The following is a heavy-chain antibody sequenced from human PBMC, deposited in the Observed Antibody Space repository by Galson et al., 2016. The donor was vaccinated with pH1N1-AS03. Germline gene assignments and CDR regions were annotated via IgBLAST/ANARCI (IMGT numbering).Heavy chain of an antibody. CDR2: IRPISGAA. CDR3: VATRPDSDY. D-gene: IGHD4-23*01. CDR1: GGTFSSYA. V-gene: IGHV1-69*13. J-gene: IGHJ4*02. Sequence: SVKVSCKASGGTFSSYAITWMRQAPGQGLEWVGGIRPISGAASYAQKFQGRLTITADESTSTIYMELRSLTSEDTALYYCVATRPDSDYWGQGTLVTVSS.